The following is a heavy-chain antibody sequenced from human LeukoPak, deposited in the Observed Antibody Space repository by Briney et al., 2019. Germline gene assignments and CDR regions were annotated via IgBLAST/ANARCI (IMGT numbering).Heavy chain of an antibody. J-gene: IGHJ4*02. V-gene: IGHV3-30*02. CDR1: GFTFSSYG. D-gene: IGHD6-13*01. Sequence: GGSLRLSCAASGFTFSSYGMHWVRQAPGKGLEWVAFIRCDGSNKYYADSVKGRFTISRDNSKNTLYLQMNSLRAEDTAVYYCAKERAAAGPFDYWGQGTLVTVSS. CDR3: AKERAAAGPFDY. CDR2: IRCDGSNK.